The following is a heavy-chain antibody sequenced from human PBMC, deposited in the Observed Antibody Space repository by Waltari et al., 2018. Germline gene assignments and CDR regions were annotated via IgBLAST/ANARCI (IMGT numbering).Heavy chain of an antibody. Sequence: QLQLQESGPRLVRPSETLSLICRVSRVAITSNRHYWAGIRQSPGQGLEWIGTVSYSGTTYISPSLKSRVSVSRDTSKNQVSLILGSVTAADMAVYYCATYIGASVGTAAFDVWGQGTMVTVSS. CDR2: VSYSGTT. CDR3: ATYIGASVGTAAFDV. J-gene: IGHJ3*01. CDR1: RVAITSNRHY. D-gene: IGHD5-12*01. V-gene: IGHV4-39*01.